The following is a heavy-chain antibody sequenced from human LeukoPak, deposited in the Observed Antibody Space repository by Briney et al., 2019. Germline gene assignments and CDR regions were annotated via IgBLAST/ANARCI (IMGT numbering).Heavy chain of an antibody. CDR1: GFTFNNFG. CDR3: ARDVDPSGHSSRLDP. J-gene: IGHJ5*02. D-gene: IGHD3-22*01. Sequence: GGSLRLSCATAGFTFNNFGIHWVRQTPGKGLEWAAAIQSDGSKEYYGDSVKGRFTISRDSSKNTVYLQMNSLRDEDTAVYYCARDVDPSGHSSRLDPWGQGTLVTVSS. V-gene: IGHV3-33*01. CDR2: IQSDGSKE.